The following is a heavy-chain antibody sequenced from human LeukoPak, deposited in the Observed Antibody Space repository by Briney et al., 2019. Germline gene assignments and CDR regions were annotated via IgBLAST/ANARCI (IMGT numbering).Heavy chain of an antibody. D-gene: IGHD3-3*01. Sequence: SETLSLTCTVSGGSISSYYWSWIRQPPGKGLEWIGYIYYSGSTNYNPSLKSRVTISVDTSKNQFSLKLSSVTAADTAVYYCASGSVDYDFWSGYYLYYYYMDVWGKGTTVIVSS. V-gene: IGHV4-59*01. CDR3: ASGSVDYDFWSGYYLYYYYMDV. CDR2: IYYSGST. J-gene: IGHJ6*03. CDR1: GGSISSYY.